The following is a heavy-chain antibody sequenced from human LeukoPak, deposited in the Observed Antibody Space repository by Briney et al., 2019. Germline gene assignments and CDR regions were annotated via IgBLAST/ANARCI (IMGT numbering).Heavy chain of an antibody. CDR1: GFTFSSYE. V-gene: IGHV3-48*03. CDR2: ISSSGSTI. J-gene: IGHJ5*02. Sequence: GGSLRLSCAASGFTFSSYEMNWVRQAPGKGLEWVSYISSSGSTIYYADSVKGRFTISRENAKNSLYLQMNSLRAGDTAVYYCARGYYYGSGSYSHWFDPWGQGTLVTVSS. CDR3: ARGYYYGSGSYSHWFDP. D-gene: IGHD3-10*01.